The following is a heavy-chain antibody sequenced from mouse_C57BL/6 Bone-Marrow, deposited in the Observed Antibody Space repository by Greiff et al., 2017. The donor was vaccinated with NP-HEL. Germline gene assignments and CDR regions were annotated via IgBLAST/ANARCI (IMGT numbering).Heavy chain of an antibody. Sequence: QLQQSGAELVRPGTSVKMSCKASGYTFTNYWIGWAKQRPGHGLEWIGDIYPGGGYTNYNEKFKGKATLTADKSSSTAYMQFSSLTSEDSAIYYCARTGIRYFDVWGTGTTVTVSS. D-gene: IGHD4-1*01. CDR1: GYTFTNYW. J-gene: IGHJ1*03. V-gene: IGHV1-63*01. CDR2: IYPGGGYT. CDR3: ARTGIRYFDV.